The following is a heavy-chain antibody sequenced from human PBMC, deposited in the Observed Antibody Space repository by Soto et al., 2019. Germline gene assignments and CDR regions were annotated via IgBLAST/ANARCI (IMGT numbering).Heavy chain of an antibody. Sequence: GGSLRLSCAASGFAFSSYAMHLVRQSPGKGLEWVAVISYDGSNKYYADSVKGRFTISRDNSKNTLYLQMNSLRAEDKAVYYCARDNMRVAMASGSDYGMDFWVQGTRVTVSS. D-gene: IGHD5-18*01. CDR3: ARDNMRVAMASGSDYGMDF. CDR1: GFAFSSYA. CDR2: ISYDGSNK. J-gene: IGHJ6*02. V-gene: IGHV3-30-3*01.